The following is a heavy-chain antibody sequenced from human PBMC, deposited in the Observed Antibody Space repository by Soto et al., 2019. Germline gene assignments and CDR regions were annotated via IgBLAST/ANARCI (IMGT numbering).Heavy chain of an antibody. D-gene: IGHD3-3*01. Sequence: QITLKESGPTLVKPTQTLTLTCTFSGFSLSTSEVGVGWVRQPPGKALEWVALIYWDDDKRYSPSLKSRLTLTKDTSKTQVVLTMTNLDPVDTATYYCAHSMRPRIFSVWGQGTTVTVSS. CDR3: AHSMRPRIFSV. J-gene: IGHJ6*02. V-gene: IGHV2-5*02. CDR1: GFSLSTSEVG. CDR2: IYWDDDK.